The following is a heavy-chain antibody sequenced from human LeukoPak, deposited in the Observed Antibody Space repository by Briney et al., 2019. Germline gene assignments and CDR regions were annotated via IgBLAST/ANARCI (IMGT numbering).Heavy chain of an antibody. D-gene: IGHD2-2*01. V-gene: IGHV1-2*02. J-gene: IGHJ4*02. CDR2: INPNSGGT. CDR1: GYTFTGYY. Sequence: ASVKVPCKASGYTFTGYYMHWVRQAPGQGLEWMGWINPNSGGTNYAQKFQGRVTMTRDTSISTAYMELSRLRSDDTAVYYCAREDIVVVPAAIDYWGQGTLVTVSS. CDR3: AREDIVVVPAAIDY.